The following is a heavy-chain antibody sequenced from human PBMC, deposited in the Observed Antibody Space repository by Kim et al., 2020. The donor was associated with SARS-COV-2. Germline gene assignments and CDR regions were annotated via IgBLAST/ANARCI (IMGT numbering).Heavy chain of an antibody. V-gene: IGHV3-15*01. CDR1: GFIFSNAW. J-gene: IGHJ4*02. Sequence: GGSLRLSCGGSGFIFSNAWMNWVRQAPGKGLEWVGRIKSKPDGETTDYTAPVRGRFFISRDDSKNTVYMQMNSLKSEDTGVDYCSTGIAADNWGQGTLVT. CDR3: STGIAADN. CDR2: IKSKPDGETT. D-gene: IGHD6-13*01.